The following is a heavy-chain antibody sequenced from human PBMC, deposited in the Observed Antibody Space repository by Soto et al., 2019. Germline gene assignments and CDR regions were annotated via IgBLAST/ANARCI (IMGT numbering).Heavy chain of an antibody. J-gene: IGHJ4*02. CDR3: AKGRCSGGSCYPDC. CDR1: GFTFSSYA. V-gene: IGHV3-23*01. Sequence: EVQLLESGGGLVQPGGSLRLSCAASGFTFSSYAMSWVRQAPGKGLEWVSGISGSGGNTYYADSVKGRFTISRDNSNNTLSLQMNSLRAEDTAVYYCAKGRCSGGSCYPDCWGQGTLVTVSS. CDR2: ISGSGGNT. D-gene: IGHD2-15*01.